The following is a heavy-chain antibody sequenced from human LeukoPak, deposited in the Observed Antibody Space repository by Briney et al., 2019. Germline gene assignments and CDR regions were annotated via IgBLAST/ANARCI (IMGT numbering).Heavy chain of an antibody. J-gene: IGHJ3*02. CDR2: IYYSGST. D-gene: IGHD3-22*01. CDR3: ARLVGVDYYDSSGYLPPGAFDI. V-gene: IGHV4-59*08. CDR1: GGSISSYY. Sequence: PSETLSLTCTVSGGSISSYYWSWIRQPPGKGLEWIGYIYYSGSTNYNPSLKSRVTISVDTSKNQFSLKLSSVTAADTAVYYCARLVGVDYYDSSGYLPPGAFDIWGQGTMVTVSS.